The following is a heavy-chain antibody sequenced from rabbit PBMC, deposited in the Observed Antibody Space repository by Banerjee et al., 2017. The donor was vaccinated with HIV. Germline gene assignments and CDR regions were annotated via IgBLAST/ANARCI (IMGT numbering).Heavy chain of an antibody. V-gene: IGHV1S45*01. CDR2: IYAGSSGTT. Sequence: QEQLEESGGDLVKPAGSLTLTCTASGFSISSYYMCWVRQAPGKGLEWIACIYAGSSGTTFYASWAKGRFTISMTSSTTVTLQMTSLTAADTASYFCARDLAGVIGWNFDLWGPGTLVTVS. CDR3: ARDLAGVIGWNFDL. D-gene: IGHD4-1*01. CDR1: GFSISSYY. J-gene: IGHJ4*01.